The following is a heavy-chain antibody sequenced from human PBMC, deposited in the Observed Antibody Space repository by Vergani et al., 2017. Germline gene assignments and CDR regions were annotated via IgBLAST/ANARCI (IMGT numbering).Heavy chain of an antibody. V-gene: IGHV3-21*02. CDR3: TTAWGLYYLHGEYFQY. Sequence: EVQLLESGGGLVKPGGSRRFSCAGAGFTFDTYIMAYVRQAPGKGLEWVATISSGGGDIFYADSVKGRFTISRDNSKNTLFLQMNSLKDEDTSVYYCTTAWGLYYLHGEYFQYWGRGTLGSVSS. J-gene: IGHJ1*01. D-gene: IGHD3-10*01. CDR2: ISSGGGDI. CDR1: GFTFDTYI.